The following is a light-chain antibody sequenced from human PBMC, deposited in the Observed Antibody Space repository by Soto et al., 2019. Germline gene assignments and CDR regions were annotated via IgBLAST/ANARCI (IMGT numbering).Light chain of an antibody. J-gene: IGKJ1*01. Sequence: EMVMTQSPAPLSVSQGERATLSCRASQSVSSNLAWYQRKPGQAPRLLIYGASTRATGIPARFSGSGSGAEFTLTISSLQSEDFAVYYCQQYNNWRTFGQGTKVDIK. CDR1: QSVSSN. V-gene: IGKV3-15*01. CDR2: GAS. CDR3: QQYNNWRT.